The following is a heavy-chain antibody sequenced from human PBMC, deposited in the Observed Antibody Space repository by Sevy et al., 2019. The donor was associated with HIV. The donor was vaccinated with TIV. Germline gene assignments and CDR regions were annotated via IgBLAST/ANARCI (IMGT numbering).Heavy chain of an antibody. D-gene: IGHD3-16*02. V-gene: IGHV4-59*13. CDR2: INYSGST. Sequence: SETLSLTCTASGGSISGYYWSWIRQPPGKGLEWIGNINYSGSTNYNPSLKSRVTISLDTSKNQFSLKLSSVTAADTAVYYCARDESLGELSPYWFDPWGQGTLVTVSS. CDR3: ARDESLGELSPYWFDP. J-gene: IGHJ5*02. CDR1: GGSISGYY.